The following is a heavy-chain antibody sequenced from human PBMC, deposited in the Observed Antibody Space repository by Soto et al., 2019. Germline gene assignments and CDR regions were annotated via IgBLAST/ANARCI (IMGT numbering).Heavy chain of an antibody. J-gene: IGHJ4*02. CDR3: ARDARIGTYRPAQ. CDR2: IIPNFYPP. CDR1: GGPFRSNT. V-gene: IGHV1-69*01. Sequence: QVQLVQSGAEVKKPGSSVKVSCKASGGPFRSNTINWVRQAPGQRLEWMGGIIPNFYPPTYERKFQGRVTITADDSTSITYIESRRPSSEDTAEDYCARDARIGTYRPAQWGQGTQVTVSS. D-gene: IGHD2-2*01.